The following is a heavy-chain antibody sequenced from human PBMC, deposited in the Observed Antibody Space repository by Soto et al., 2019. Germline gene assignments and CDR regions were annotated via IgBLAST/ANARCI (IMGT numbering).Heavy chain of an antibody. Sequence: QVQLVESGGGLVKPGGSLRLSCAASGFSFSDSYMSWVRQAPGKGLEWVAYISGSSGYTGYADSVKGRFTISRDNAKNLRYLQMNSLRVEDTAVYYCARDRGGYGPPDVWGQGTTVTVSS. CDR3: ARDRGGYGPPDV. CDR2: ISGSSGYT. V-gene: IGHV3-11*06. CDR1: GFSFSDSY. D-gene: IGHD3-10*01. J-gene: IGHJ6*02.